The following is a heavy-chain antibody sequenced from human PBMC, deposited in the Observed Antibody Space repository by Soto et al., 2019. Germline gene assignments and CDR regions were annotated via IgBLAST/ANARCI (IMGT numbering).Heavy chain of an antibody. CDR3: ATLTAGGSGRGY. V-gene: IGHV4-31*03. CDR1: GASVSSASYH. Sequence: QVQLQESGPGLVEPSQTLSLTCTVSGASVSSASYHWSWIRQHPGKGLEWIGYITGSPYYNPSLKSRVTISLDTSRNHFSLELSSVTAADTAVYYCATLTAGGSGRGYWGHGTLVTVSS. J-gene: IGHJ4*01. CDR2: ITGSP. D-gene: IGHD5-12*01.